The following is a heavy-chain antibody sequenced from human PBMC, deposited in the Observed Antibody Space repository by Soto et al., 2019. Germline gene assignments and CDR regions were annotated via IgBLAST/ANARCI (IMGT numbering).Heavy chain of an antibody. Sequence: GGSLRLSCAASRFTFSSYDMHWVRQAPAKGLEWVALIWYDGSNKYYADSVKGRFTISRDNSKNMLCLQMNSLRAEDTAVYYCARKTSNWFDPWGQGTLVTVSS. CDR1: RFTFSSYD. CDR2: IWYDGSNK. V-gene: IGHV3-33*01. CDR3: ARKTSNWFDP. J-gene: IGHJ5*02.